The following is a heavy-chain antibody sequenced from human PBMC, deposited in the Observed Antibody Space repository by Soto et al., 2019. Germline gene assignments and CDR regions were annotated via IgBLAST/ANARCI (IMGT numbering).Heavy chain of an antibody. CDR1: GGTFSTYT. J-gene: IGHJ5*02. V-gene: IGHV1-69*02. Sequence: CKASGGTFSTYTITWVRQAPGQGLEWMGRIIPIIGIINYAQKFQGRVTISADKFTGTAYMELTGLRSDDTAVYYCAGDPDSHYNDSHASSYPWGQGTLVTVAS. CDR3: AGDPDSHYNDSHASSYP. CDR2: IIPIIGII. D-gene: IGHD4-4*01.